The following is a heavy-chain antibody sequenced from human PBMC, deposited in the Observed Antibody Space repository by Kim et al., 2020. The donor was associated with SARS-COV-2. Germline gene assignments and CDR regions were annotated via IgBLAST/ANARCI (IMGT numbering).Heavy chain of an antibody. CDR3: ARGRTNWNDVGYYYYGMDV. V-gene: IGHV1-69*13. CDR1: GGTFSSYA. Sequence: SVKVSCKASGGTFSSYAISWVRQAPGQGLEWMGGIIPIFGTANYAQKFQGRVTITADESTSTAYMELSSLRSEDTAVYYCARGRTNWNDVGYYYYGMDVWGRGATVTVSS. D-gene: IGHD1-20*01. J-gene: IGHJ6*02. CDR2: IIPIFGTA.